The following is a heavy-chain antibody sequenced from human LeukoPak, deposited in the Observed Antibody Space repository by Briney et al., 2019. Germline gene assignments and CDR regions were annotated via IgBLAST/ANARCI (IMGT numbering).Heavy chain of an antibody. J-gene: IGHJ4*02. CDR2: NNDSGST. D-gene: IGHD3-9*01. CDR1: GGSFSGYY. CDR3: ARGPTYYDILTGLRL. V-gene: IGHV4-34*01. Sequence: PSETLSLTCAVYGGSFSGYYWSSVRQPPGKGLEWIGENNDSGSTNYNPSLKSRVTISVDTSKNQFSLKLSSVTAADTAVYYCARGPTYYDILTGLRLWGQGTLVTVSS.